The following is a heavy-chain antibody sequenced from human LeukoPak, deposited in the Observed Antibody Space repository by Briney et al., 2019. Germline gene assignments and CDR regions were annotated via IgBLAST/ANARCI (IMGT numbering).Heavy chain of an antibody. CDR3: ARVEIVGTPPDY. CDR2: IIPIFGTA. Sequence: SVKVSCKASGGTFSSYAISWVRQAPGQGLEWMGGIIPIFGTANYAQKFQGRVTITADESTSTAYMELSSLRSEDTAVYYCARVEIVGTPPDYWGQGTLVTVSS. J-gene: IGHJ4*02. V-gene: IGHV1-69*13. CDR1: GGTFSSYA. D-gene: IGHD5-12*01.